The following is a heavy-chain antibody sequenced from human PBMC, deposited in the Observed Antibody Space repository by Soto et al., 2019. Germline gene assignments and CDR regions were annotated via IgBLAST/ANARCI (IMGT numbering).Heavy chain of an antibody. Sequence: QAQLVQSGAEMKKPGASVKVSCKASGYTLSNYGISWVRQAPGQGLEWMGWSSTYNGNTKYAKKFQGRVTMTTDTSTSTAYMELRSLRSDDTAVYYCVRGHHDFSSDYHYYHMDVWGKGTTVTVSS. CDR3: VRGHHDFSSDYHYYHMDV. V-gene: IGHV1-18*01. CDR2: SSTYNGNT. D-gene: IGHD3-3*01. CDR1: GYTLSNYG. J-gene: IGHJ6*03.